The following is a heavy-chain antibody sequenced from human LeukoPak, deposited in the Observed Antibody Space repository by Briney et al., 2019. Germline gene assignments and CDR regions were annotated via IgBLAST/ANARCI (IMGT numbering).Heavy chain of an antibody. CDR1: GYSISSGYY. J-gene: IGHJ4*02. CDR3: ARRVYDSGGYYYGAFDY. D-gene: IGHD3-22*01. CDR2: IYHSGST. V-gene: IGHV4-38-2*01. Sequence: PSETLSLTCAVSGYSISSGYYWGWIRQPPGKGLEWIGSIYHSGSTYYNPSLKSRVTISVDTSKNQFSLKLSSVTAADTAVYYCARRVYDSGGYYYGAFDYWGQGALVTVSS.